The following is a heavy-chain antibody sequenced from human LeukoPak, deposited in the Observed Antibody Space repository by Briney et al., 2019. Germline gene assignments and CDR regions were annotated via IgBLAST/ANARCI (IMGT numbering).Heavy chain of an antibody. CDR2: INPSGGST. CDR3: AHYGSGSYGFDY. V-gene: IGHV1-46*01. D-gene: IGHD3-10*01. CDR1: GYTFTSYY. Sequence: ASVKVSCKASGYTFTSYYMHWVRQAPGQGLEWMGIINPSGGSTSYAQKFQGRVTMTRDMSTSTVYMELSSLRSEDTAVYYCAHYGSGSYGFDYWGQGTLVTVSS. J-gene: IGHJ4*02.